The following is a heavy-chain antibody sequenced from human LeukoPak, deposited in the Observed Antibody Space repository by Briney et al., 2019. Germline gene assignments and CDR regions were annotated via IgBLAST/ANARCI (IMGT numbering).Heavy chain of an antibody. V-gene: IGHV3-48*03. CDR1: GFTFSSYE. J-gene: IGHJ4*02. CDR3: ARILSSDVATVDDY. CDR2: ISSSGSTI. D-gene: IGHD5-12*01. Sequence: GGSLRLSCAASGFTFSSYEMNWFRQAPGKGLEWVSYISSSGSTIYYADSVKGRFTISRDNAKNSLYLQMNSLRAEDTAVYYCARILSSDVATVDDYWGQGTLVTVSS.